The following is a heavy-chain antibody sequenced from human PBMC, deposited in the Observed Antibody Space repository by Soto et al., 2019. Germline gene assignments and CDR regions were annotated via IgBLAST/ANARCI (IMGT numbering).Heavy chain of an antibody. CDR1: GYTFTSYA. D-gene: IGHD3-10*01. V-gene: IGHV1-3*01. CDR3: ARGYYYGSGSYLLDY. CDR2: INVGNGNT. Sequence: SVKVSCKASGYTFTSYALHWVRQAPGHRLEWMGWINVGNGNTDYSQMFQGRVIITRDTSASTANMELSSLRSEDTAAYYCARGYYYGSGSYLLDYWGQGTLVTVSS. J-gene: IGHJ4*02.